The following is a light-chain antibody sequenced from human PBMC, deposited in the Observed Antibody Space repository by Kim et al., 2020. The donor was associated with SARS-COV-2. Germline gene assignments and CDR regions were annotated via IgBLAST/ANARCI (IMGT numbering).Light chain of an antibody. CDR1: TSNVGSNY. J-gene: IGLJ3*02. CDR3: ATWDDHHAAHV. CDR2: DNN. Sequence: QSVLTQPPSVSAAPGQMVTIDCSGSTSNVGSNYVSWYRQVPGTAPRLLIFDNNKRASGIPGQFFASKSGTSAFLAINGLQTGDEADYYCATWDDHHAAHVFGGGTKVTVL. V-gene: IGLV1-51*01.